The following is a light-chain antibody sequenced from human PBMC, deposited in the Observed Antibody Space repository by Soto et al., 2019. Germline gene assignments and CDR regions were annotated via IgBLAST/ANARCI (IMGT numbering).Light chain of an antibody. CDR1: QSLNRD. Sequence: IVMTQSPATLSMSPGERATLSCRASQSLNRDLAWYQQKPGQSPRLLIFGASIRATGIPARFSGSGSGTEFTLTISSLEPEDFAVYYCQQRSNWPLTFGGGTKVDIK. J-gene: IGKJ4*01. V-gene: IGKV3-11*01. CDR2: GAS. CDR3: QQRSNWPLT.